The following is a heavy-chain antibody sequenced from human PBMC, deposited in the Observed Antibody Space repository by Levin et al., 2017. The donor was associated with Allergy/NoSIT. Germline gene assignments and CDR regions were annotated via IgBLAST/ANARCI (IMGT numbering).Heavy chain of an antibody. J-gene: IGHJ6*02. V-gene: IGHV3-30*18. CDR3: AKDSAPYSNYGYGMDV. Sequence: GESLKISCAASGFTFSSYGMHWVRQAPGKGLEWVAVISYDGSNKYYADSVKGRFTISRDNSKNTLYLQMNSLRAEDTAVYYCAKDSAPYSNYGYGMDVWGQGTTVTVSS. D-gene: IGHD4-11*01. CDR1: GFTFSSYG. CDR2: ISYDGSNK.